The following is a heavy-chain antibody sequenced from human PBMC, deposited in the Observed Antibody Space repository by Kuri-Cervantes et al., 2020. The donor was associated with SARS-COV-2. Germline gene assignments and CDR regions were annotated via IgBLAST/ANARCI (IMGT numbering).Heavy chain of an antibody. D-gene: IGHD5-24*01. J-gene: IGHJ4*02. Sequence: GESLKISCKGSGYSFTSYWIGWVRQMPGKGLEWMGIIYPGDSDTRYSPSFQGQVTITADKSISTAYQQWSSLKASETAMFYCARIMAGLDGFNACDYWGQGTLVTVSS. CDR2: IYPGDSDT. CDR1: GYSFTSYW. CDR3: ARIMAGLDGFNACDY. V-gene: IGHV5-51*01.